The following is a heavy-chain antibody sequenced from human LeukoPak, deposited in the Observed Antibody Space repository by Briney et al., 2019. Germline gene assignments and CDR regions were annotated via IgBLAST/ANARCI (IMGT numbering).Heavy chain of an antibody. CDR1: GFTFSSYA. Sequence: GGSLRLSCAASGFTFSSYAMSWVRQAPGKGLEWVSAISGSGGSTYYADSVKGRFTISRDNPKNTLYLQMNSLRAEDTAVYYCAKDLAIAAASLRNWFDPWGQGTLVTVSS. J-gene: IGHJ5*02. D-gene: IGHD6-13*01. CDR2: ISGSGGST. CDR3: AKDLAIAAASLRNWFDP. V-gene: IGHV3-23*01.